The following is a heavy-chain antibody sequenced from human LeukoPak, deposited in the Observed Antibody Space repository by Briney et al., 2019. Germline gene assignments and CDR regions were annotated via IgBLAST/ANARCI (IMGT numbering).Heavy chain of an antibody. Sequence: ASMKVSCKASGFTFTNCYIHWVRQAPGQGLEWMGIINPSGGSTSYAQKFQGRVTMTRGTSTSTVYMELSSLRSEDTAVYYCARDYYGSGSFFSHFDYWGQGTLVTVSS. CDR2: INPSGGST. J-gene: IGHJ4*02. V-gene: IGHV1-46*01. CDR3: ARDYYGSGSFFSHFDY. CDR1: GFTFTNCY. D-gene: IGHD3-10*01.